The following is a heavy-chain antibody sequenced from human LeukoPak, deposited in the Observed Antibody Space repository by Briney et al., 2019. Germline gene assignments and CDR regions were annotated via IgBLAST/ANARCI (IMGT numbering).Heavy chain of an antibody. CDR2: INRDGTST. Sequence: GESLKISCAASGFTFSGYWMHWVRQAPGKGLVWVSRINRDGTSTTYADSVKGRFTVSRDNAKNTLYLQMNSLRAEDTAVYYCTRDTEGSGIDYWGQGTLVTVSS. J-gene: IGHJ4*02. D-gene: IGHD3-10*01. CDR3: TRDTEGSGIDY. V-gene: IGHV3-74*01. CDR1: GFTFSGYW.